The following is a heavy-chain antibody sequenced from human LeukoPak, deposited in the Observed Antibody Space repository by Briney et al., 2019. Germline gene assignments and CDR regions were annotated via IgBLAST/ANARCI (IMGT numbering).Heavy chain of an antibody. Sequence: GGSLRLSCAAFGFTFSSYAMSWVRQAPGKGLEWVSAISGSGGSTYYADSVKGRFTISRDNSKNTLYLQMNSLRAEDTAVYYCAKDLEDIVVVPAAMPRDDAFDIWGQGTMVTVSS. J-gene: IGHJ3*02. V-gene: IGHV3-23*01. CDR3: AKDLEDIVVVPAAMPRDDAFDI. CDR2: ISGSGGST. CDR1: GFTFSSYA. D-gene: IGHD2-2*01.